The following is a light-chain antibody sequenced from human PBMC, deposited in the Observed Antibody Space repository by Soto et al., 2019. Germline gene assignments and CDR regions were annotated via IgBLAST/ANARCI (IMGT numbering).Light chain of an antibody. CDR1: QSISSW. V-gene: IGKV1-5*01. CDR2: DAS. Sequence: DIQMTQSPSTLSASVGDRVTITSRASQSISSWLAWYQQKPGKAPKLLIYDASSLESGVPSSFSGSGSGTEFTLTISSLQPDDFATYYCQQYNSHRPTVGQGTKVDIK. J-gene: IGKJ1*01. CDR3: QQYNSHRPT.